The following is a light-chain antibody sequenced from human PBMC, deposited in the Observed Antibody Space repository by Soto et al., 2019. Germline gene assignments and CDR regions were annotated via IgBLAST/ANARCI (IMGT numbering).Light chain of an antibody. CDR2: EVN. CDR3: SSYAGSSTYV. J-gene: IGLJ1*01. V-gene: IGLV2-8*01. CDR1: SSDVGTYNS. Sequence: QSALTQPPSASGSPGQSVTISCTGTSSDVGTYNSVSWYQQHPGKAPKLMIYEVNKRPSGVPDRFSGSKSGNTASLTVSGLQAEDEADYHCSSYAGSSTYVFGTGTKLTVL.